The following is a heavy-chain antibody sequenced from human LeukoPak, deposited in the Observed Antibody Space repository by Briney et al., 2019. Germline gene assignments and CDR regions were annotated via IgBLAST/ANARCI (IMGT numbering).Heavy chain of an antibody. Sequence: SETLSLTCTVSGGSISSYYWSWIRQPPGKGLEWIGYIYYSGSTNYNPSLKSRVTISVDTSKNQFSLKLSSVTAADTAVYYCARDKMVRGTSPGAFDIWGQGTMVTVSS. CDR2: IYYSGST. V-gene: IGHV4-59*01. J-gene: IGHJ3*02. D-gene: IGHD3-10*01. CDR3: ARDKMVRGTSPGAFDI. CDR1: GGSISSYY.